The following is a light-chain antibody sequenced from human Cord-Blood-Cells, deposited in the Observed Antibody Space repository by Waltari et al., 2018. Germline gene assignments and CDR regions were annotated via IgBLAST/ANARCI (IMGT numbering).Light chain of an antibody. CDR3: QQRSNWPFT. CDR2: DAS. V-gene: IGKV3-11*01. Sequence: IVLTQSPATRSLSPGERATLSCRPSQSVSSYLAWYQQKPGQAPRLLIYDASNRATGIPARFSGSGSGTDFTLTISSLEPEDFAVDYCQQRSNWPFTFGPGTKLDIK. J-gene: IGKJ3*01. CDR1: QSVSSY.